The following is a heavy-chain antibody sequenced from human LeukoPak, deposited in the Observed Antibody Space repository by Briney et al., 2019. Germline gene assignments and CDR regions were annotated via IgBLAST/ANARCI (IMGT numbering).Heavy chain of an antibody. V-gene: IGHV4-31*03. Sequence: PSETLSPTCTVSGGSISSGGYYWSWIRQHPGKGLEWIGYIYCSGSTYYNPSLKSRVTISVDTSKNQFSLKLSSVTAADTAVYYCARGLPAYDFWSGYTSDYFDYWGQGTLVTVSS. CDR3: ARGLPAYDFWSGYTSDYFDY. J-gene: IGHJ4*02. CDR2: IYCSGST. D-gene: IGHD3-3*01. CDR1: GGSISSGGYY.